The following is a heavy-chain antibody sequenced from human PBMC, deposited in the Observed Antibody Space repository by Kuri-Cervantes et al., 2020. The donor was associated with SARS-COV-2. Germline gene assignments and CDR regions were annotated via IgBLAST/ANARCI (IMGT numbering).Heavy chain of an antibody. V-gene: IGHV4-39*07. J-gene: IGHJ4*02. CDR2: MSYSGIA. CDR3: ARIGDSVVVPAAIKDRGKFDY. Sequence: SETLSLTCNVSGGSISSSGYFWGWIRQPPGKGPEWIASMSYSGIAYYNPSLKSRVTMSLGTSLSTSRNQFSLKMTSVTAADTAVYFCARIGDSVVVPAAIKDRGKFDYWGQGTLVTVSS. D-gene: IGHD2-2*02. CDR1: GGSISSSGYF.